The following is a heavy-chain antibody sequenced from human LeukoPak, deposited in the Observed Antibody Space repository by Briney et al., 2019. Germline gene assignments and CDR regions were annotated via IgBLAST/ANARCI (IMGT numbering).Heavy chain of an antibody. V-gene: IGHV3-30-3*01. CDR3: ARENDYGDYVVPFDY. Sequence: GRSLRLTCAASGFTFSSYAMHWVRQAPGKGLEWVAVISYDGSNKYYADSVKGRFTISRDNSKNTLYLQMNSLRAEDTAVYYCARENDYGDYVVPFDYWGQGTLVTVSS. CDR1: GFTFSSYA. D-gene: IGHD4-17*01. CDR2: ISYDGSNK. J-gene: IGHJ4*02.